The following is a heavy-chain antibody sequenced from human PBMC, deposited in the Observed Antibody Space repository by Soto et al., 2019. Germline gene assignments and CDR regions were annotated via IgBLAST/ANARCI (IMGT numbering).Heavy chain of an antibody. Sequence: QVQLVQSGAEVKKPGSSVKVSCKASGGTFSNYPISWVRQAPGQGLEWMGGIIPIFGTVNYAQKFQGRVTITADEPTRTAYMELSSRRSEDTAVYYCARGNHRWLQLWYFDLWGRGTLVTVSS. D-gene: IGHD5-12*01. J-gene: IGHJ2*01. CDR3: ARGNHRWLQLWYFDL. CDR1: GGTFSNYP. CDR2: IIPIFGTV. V-gene: IGHV1-69*12.